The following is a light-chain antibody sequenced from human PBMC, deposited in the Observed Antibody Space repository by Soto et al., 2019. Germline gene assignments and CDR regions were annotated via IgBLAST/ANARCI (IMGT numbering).Light chain of an antibody. CDR1: QDIRKY. CDR3: QQSYSTPHT. Sequence: IQMTQSPSSLSASVGDRVTITCQATQDIRKYLNWYQQKPGKAPKLLIYDASSLETGVPSRFSGSGSGTDFTLTISSLQPEDFATYYCQQSYSTPHTFGQGTKVDIK. V-gene: IGKV1-39*01. J-gene: IGKJ2*01. CDR2: DAS.